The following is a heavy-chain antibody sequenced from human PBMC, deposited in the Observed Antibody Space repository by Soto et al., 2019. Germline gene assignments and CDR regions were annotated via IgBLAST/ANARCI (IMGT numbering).Heavy chain of an antibody. CDR1: GFTFHSFS. CDR2: ISFDGSNK. CDR3: ARFSTSIPYSDYYGMDV. J-gene: IGHJ6*02. Sequence: QVQLVESGGGVGQPGRSLRLSCEASGFTFHSFSMHWVRQAPGKGLEWVAVISFDGSNKDYADSVKGRFTISRDNSKNTLDLQMDSLRPEDTAVYYYARFSTSIPYSDYYGMDVWGQGTKVAVYS. V-gene: IGHV3-30*04. D-gene: IGHD2-2*01.